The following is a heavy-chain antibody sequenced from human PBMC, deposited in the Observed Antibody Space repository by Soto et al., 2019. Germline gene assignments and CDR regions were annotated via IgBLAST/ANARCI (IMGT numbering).Heavy chain of an antibody. CDR3: AKSQHAMGYCSGGSCYAAFDI. J-gene: IGHJ3*02. D-gene: IGHD2-15*01. CDR1: GFTFDDYA. Sequence: EVQLVESGGGLVQPGRSLRLSCAASGFTFDDYAMHWVRQAPGKGLEWVSGISWNSGSIGYADSVKGRFTISRDNAKNSVYLQINSLRAEDTALYYCAKSQHAMGYCSGGSCYAAFDIWGQGTMVTVSS. CDR2: ISWNSGSI. V-gene: IGHV3-9*01.